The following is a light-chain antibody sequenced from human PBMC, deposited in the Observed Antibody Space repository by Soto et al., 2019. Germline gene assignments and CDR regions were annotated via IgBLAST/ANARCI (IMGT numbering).Light chain of an antibody. CDR3: QQYENLPT. V-gene: IGKV1-33*01. CDR2: AAS. J-gene: IGKJ5*01. Sequence: DIPLTQSPSSLSASVGDRVTIACRASQSISNYLNWYQQRPGKAPKLLIYAASSLQSGVPSRFSGSGSGTDFTFTISRLQPEDIATYYCQQYENLPTFGQGTRLEIK. CDR1: QSISNY.